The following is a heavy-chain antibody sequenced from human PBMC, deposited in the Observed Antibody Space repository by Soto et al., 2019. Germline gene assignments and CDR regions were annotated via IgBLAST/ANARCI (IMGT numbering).Heavy chain of an antibody. Sequence: PVGSLRLSCAASGFTFSSYGMHWVRQAPGKGLEWVAVISYDGSNKYYGDSVKGRFTISRDNSKNTVDLQMNSLRAEDTAVYYCAKDQEWIRYLEVWRGLDGWGQGTTVTVSS. D-gene: IGHD5-12*01. V-gene: IGHV3-30*18. CDR2: ISYDGSNK. CDR1: GFTFSSYG. CDR3: AKDQEWIRYLEVWRGLDG. J-gene: IGHJ6*02.